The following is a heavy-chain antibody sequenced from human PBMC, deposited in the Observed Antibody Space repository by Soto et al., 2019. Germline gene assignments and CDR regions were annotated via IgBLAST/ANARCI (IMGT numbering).Heavy chain of an antibody. V-gene: IGHV3-21*06. Sequence: EVQLVESGGGLVKPGGSLRLSCASSGFTFTRYSMNWVRQAPGKGLEWVSSISSTTNYIYYGDSMKGRFTISRDTAKNSLCLEMTSLRAEDTAVYYCARESEDLPSNFDYWCQGTLGTVSS. J-gene: IGHJ4*02. CDR2: ISSTTNYI. CDR1: GFTFTRYS. CDR3: ARESEDLPSNFDY.